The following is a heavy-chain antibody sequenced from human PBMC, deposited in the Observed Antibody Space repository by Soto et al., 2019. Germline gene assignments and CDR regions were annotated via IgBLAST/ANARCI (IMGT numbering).Heavy chain of an antibody. V-gene: IGHV1-69*08. CDR1: GGTFSSYI. J-gene: IGHJ3*02. CDR2: IIPIVAIA. CDR3: ARESGTYDSSGPDAFDI. D-gene: IGHD3-22*01. Sequence: QVQLVQSGAEVKKPGSSVTVSCKASGGTFSSYIINWVRQAPGQGLEWMGRIIPIVAIANYAQKFQGRVTITADKSTSTAYMELSSLRSEDTAVNYCARESGTYDSSGPDAFDIWGQGTMVTVSS.